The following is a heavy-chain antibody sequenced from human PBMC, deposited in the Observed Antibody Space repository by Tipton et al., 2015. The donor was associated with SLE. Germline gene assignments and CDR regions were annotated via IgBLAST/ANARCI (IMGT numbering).Heavy chain of an antibody. CDR3: ARSQITMVRGVPKYYYMDV. CDR1: GYTFTSYG. D-gene: IGHD3-10*01. CDR2: ISAYNGNT. Sequence: QVQLVQSGAEVKKPGASVKVSCKASGYTFTSYGISWVRQAPGQGLEWMGWISAYNGNTNYAQKVQGRVTMTTDTSTSTAYMELRSLRSDDTAVYYCARSQITMVRGVPKYYYMDVWGKGTTVTVSS. J-gene: IGHJ6*03. V-gene: IGHV1-18*04.